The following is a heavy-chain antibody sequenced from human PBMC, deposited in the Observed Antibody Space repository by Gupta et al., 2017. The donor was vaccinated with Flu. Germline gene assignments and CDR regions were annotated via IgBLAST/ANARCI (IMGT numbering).Heavy chain of an antibody. CDR2: MNPKSGNT. Sequence: QVQLVQSGAEVKKPGASVRVSCKASGYNFNTYDINWVRQATGQGLEGMGWMNPKSGNTGYARKFQGRLTMTRNTSITTAYMELSGLRSDDTAVYYCARTNQWLVPLDHWGQGTLVTVSS. V-gene: IGHV1-8*01. CDR1: GYNFNTYD. J-gene: IGHJ4*02. CDR3: ARTNQWLVPLDH. D-gene: IGHD6-19*01.